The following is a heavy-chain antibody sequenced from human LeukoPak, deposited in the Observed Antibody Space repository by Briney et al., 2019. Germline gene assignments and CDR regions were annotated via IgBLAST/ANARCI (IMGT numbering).Heavy chain of an antibody. Sequence: SLRLSCXASXFXFSSYAMHWVRQAPGKGLEWVAVISYDGSNKYYADSVKGRFTISRDNSKNTLYLQMNSLRAEDTAVYYCAREGDTALDYWGQGTLVTVSS. V-gene: IGHV3-30-3*01. CDR1: XFXFSSYA. CDR2: ISYDGSNK. J-gene: IGHJ4*02. D-gene: IGHD5-18*01. CDR3: AREGDTALDY.